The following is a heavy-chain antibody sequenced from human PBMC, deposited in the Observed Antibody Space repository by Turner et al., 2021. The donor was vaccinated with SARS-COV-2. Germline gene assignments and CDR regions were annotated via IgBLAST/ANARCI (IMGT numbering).Heavy chain of an antibody. CDR2: IYSGGSP. CDR3: VVGYSYGH. D-gene: IGHD5-18*01. J-gene: IGHJ4*02. Sequence: EVQLVESGGGLVQPGGSLRLSCAASEFTVSSNYMSWVRQAPGKGLEWVSVIYSGGSPYYADSVKGRFTISRDNSKNTLYLQMSSLRAEDTAVYYCVVGYSYGHWGQGTLVTVSS. V-gene: IGHV3-66*01. CDR1: EFTVSSNY.